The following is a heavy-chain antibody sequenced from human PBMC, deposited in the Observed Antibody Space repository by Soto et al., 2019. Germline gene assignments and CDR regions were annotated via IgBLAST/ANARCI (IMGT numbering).Heavy chain of an antibody. D-gene: IGHD3-10*01. V-gene: IGHV1-3*01. CDR3: ARGRVVRAGTTSVSQDY. CDR1: GYTFTTYA. CDR2: INGGNADT. Sequence: ASVKVSCKASGYTFTTYAMHWVRQAPGQRLEWMGWINGGNADTKYSQKFQGRVSITRDTSASTVYMELTSLISEDTAVYYCARGRVVRAGTTSVSQDYRGKGSLGTVSS. J-gene: IGHJ4*02.